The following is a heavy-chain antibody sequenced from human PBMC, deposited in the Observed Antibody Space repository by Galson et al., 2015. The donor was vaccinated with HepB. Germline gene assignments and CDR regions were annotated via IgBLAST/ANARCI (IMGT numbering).Heavy chain of an antibody. CDR2: ISASGADT. V-gene: IGHV3-23*01. D-gene: IGHD3-16*01. Sequence: SLRLSCAASGFTFSHYAMSWVRQARGKGLEWVSTISASGADTKYAESVNGRFTISRDNANNTLSLQMTSPRDEDTALYSCAKGRYASRSHFDSWGQGALVTVSS. J-gene: IGHJ4*02. CDR1: GFTFSHYA. CDR3: AKGRYASRSHFDS.